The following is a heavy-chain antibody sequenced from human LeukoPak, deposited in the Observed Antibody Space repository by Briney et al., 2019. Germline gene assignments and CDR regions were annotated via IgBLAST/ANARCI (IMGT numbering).Heavy chain of an antibody. D-gene: IGHD2-2*01. J-gene: IGHJ4*02. V-gene: IGHV3-30*03. CDR3: ARELDCSSTSCYGRLDY. Sequence: GGSLRLSCAASGFTFSSYGMHWVRQAPGKGLEWVAVISYDGSNKYYADSVKGRFTISRDNSKNTLYLQMNSLRAEDTAVYYCARELDCSSTSCYGRLDYWGQGTLVTVSS. CDR1: GFTFSSYG. CDR2: ISYDGSNK.